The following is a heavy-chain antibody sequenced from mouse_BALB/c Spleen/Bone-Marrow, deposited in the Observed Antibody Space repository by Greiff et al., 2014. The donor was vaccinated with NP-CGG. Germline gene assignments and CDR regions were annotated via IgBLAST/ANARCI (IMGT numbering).Heavy chain of an antibody. CDR2: INPSSGYT. CDR1: GYTLTSYT. D-gene: IGHD1-1*01. Sequence: QVQLQQSGAELARPGASVKMSCKASGYTLTSYTMHWVKQRPGQGLEWIGYINPSSGYTNYNQKFKDKATLTADKSSSTAYMQLSSLTSEDSAVYYCAREPLYGSNYYWGQGTTLTVSS. J-gene: IGHJ2*01. V-gene: IGHV1-4*01. CDR3: AREPLYGSNYY.